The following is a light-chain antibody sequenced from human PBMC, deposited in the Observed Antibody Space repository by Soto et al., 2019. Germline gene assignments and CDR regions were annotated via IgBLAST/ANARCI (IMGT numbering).Light chain of an antibody. Sequence: AIQMTRSPSSLSASVGDRVNITCRASQGIGNDLGWYQQKPGKAPKLLIYAASNLPSGVPSRFSGSGSGTDFTLTISGLQPDDFATYYCLQDSNYPLTFGGGTKVEVK. J-gene: IGKJ4*01. CDR3: LQDSNYPLT. V-gene: IGKV1-6*01. CDR1: QGIGND. CDR2: AAS.